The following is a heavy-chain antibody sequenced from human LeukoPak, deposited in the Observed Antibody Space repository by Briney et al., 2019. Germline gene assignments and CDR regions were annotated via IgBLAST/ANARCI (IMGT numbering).Heavy chain of an antibody. CDR2: IYTSGST. CDR3: ARETTAYYDFWSGYYGWFDP. CDR1: GGSFSSYY. D-gene: IGHD3-3*01. V-gene: IGHV4-59*10. J-gene: IGHJ5*02. Sequence: SETLSLTCAVYGGSFSSYYWTWIRQPAEKGLEWIGRIYTSGSTNYNPSLKSRVTMSVDTSKNQFSLKLSSMTAADTAVYYCARETTAYYDFWSGYYGWFDPWGQGTLVTVSS.